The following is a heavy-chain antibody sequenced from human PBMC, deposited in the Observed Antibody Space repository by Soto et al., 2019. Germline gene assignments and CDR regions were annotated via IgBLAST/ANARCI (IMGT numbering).Heavy chain of an antibody. V-gene: IGHV3-21*01. CDR2: ISSSSSYI. CDR1: GFTFSSYS. D-gene: IGHD6-13*01. CDR3: ARRIAARSDFDY. J-gene: IGHJ4*02. Sequence: EVQLVESGGGLVKPGGSLRLSCAASGFTFSSYSMNWVRQAPGKGLEWVSSISSSSSYIYYADSVKGRFTISRDNAKNSLYLQMNSLRAEDTAVYYCARRIAARSDFDYWGQVTLVTVSS.